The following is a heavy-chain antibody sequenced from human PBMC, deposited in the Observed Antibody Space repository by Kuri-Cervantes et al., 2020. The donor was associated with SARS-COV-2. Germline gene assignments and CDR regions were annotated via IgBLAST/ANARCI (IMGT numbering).Heavy chain of an antibody. V-gene: IGHV3-23*01. CDR1: QFNLSSHA. D-gene: IGHD2-21*02. J-gene: IGHJ6*01. Sequence: GGSLRLSCAASQFNLSSHAVNWVRQAPGKGLEWVLGISGSGSSTYYADSVKGRFTISRDQSKNTLYLQMNSLRAEDTAVYYCARVLCGGDCYSRDYYYGMDVWGQGNMVTVSS. CDR3: ARVLCGGDCYSRDYYYGMDV. CDR2: ISGSGSST.